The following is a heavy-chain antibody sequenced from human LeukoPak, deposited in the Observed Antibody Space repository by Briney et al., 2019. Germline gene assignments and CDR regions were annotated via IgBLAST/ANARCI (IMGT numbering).Heavy chain of an antibody. V-gene: IGHV3-30-3*01. D-gene: IGHD6-13*01. CDR3: ARVSVLRQLSSLGY. Sequence: GGSLRLSCAASGFTFSSYAMHWVRQAPGKGLEWVAVISYDGSNKYYADSVKGRFTISRDNSKNTLYLQMNSLRAEDTAVYYCARVSVLRQLSSLGYWGQGTLVTVSS. CDR1: GFTFSSYA. CDR2: ISYDGSNK. J-gene: IGHJ4*02.